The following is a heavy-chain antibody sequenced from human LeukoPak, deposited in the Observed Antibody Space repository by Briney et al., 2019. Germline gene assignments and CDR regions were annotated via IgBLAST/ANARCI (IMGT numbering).Heavy chain of an antibody. CDR3: ARTVIENYYYYGMDV. D-gene: IGHD2-21*01. CDR2: IYYSGST. V-gene: IGHV4-59*12. Sequence: ASETLSLTCTVSGGSISSYYWSWIRQPPGKGLEWIGYIYYSGSTNYNPSLKSRVTMSVDTSKNQFSLRLSSVTAADTAVYFCARTVIENYYYYGMDVWGQGTTVTVSS. J-gene: IGHJ6*02. CDR1: GGSISSYY.